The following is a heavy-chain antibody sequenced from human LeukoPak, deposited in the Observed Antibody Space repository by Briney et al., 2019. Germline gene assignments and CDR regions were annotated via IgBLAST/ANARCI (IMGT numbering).Heavy chain of an antibody. Sequence: SETLSLTCTVSGGSISSYYWSWIRQPPGKGLEWIGYIYYSGSTNYNPSLKSRVTISVDTSKNQFSLKLSPVTAADTAVYYCARGLLDYGDYHFDYWGQGTLVTVSS. CDR2: IYYSGST. CDR1: GGSISSYY. J-gene: IGHJ4*02. D-gene: IGHD4-17*01. CDR3: ARGLLDYGDYHFDY. V-gene: IGHV4-59*01.